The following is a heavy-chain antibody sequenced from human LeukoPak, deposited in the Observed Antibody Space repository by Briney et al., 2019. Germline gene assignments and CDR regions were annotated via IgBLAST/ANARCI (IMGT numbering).Heavy chain of an antibody. CDR2: INHRGST. CDR3: ARFCIPMVRGVIIRRPQVFDY. D-gene: IGHD3-10*01. Sequence: PSETLSLTCAVYGGSFSGYYWSWIREPPGKGREWSGEINHRGSTNYNPSLKSRVTISVDTSKNQFSLKLSSVTAAAPAVYYCARFCIPMVRGVIIRRPQVFDYWGQGPLVPVSS. V-gene: IGHV4-34*01. J-gene: IGHJ4*02. CDR1: GGSFSGYY.